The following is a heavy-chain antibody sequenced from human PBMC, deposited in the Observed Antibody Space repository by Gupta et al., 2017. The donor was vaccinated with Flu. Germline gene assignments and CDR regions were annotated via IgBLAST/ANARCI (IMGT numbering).Heavy chain of an antibody. J-gene: IGHJ4*02. CDR1: GFPFSDYY. CDR2: IRGSGNTM. V-gene: IGHV3-11*01. CDR3: VRDPRDYGDYYFDY. Sequence: QVQLVDSGGDLVKPGGSLRLSCAASGFPFSDYYMTWIRQAPGKGLEWISHIRGSGNTMFYADSGRGRFTISRDNGKNFLYLRMNDLRAEDTAMYYCVRDPRDYGDYYFDYWGQGTRVTVSS. D-gene: IGHD4-17*01.